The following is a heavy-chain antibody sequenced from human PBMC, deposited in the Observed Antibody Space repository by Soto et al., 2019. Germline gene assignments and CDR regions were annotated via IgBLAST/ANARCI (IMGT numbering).Heavy chain of an antibody. CDR3: ARAFGQGYYYERDGFYYFDF. V-gene: IGHV1-69*01. CDR1: GGTFNGFA. Sequence: QVQLVQSGAEVRKPGSSVKVSCKSSGGTFNGFAFSWVRQAPGEGLEWVGGIVPLNGSTTYTQKFRGRVAITADESAGTVYMKLSSLRSEDTAIYYCARAFGQGYYYERDGFYYFDFLGQGTVVSVSS. CDR2: IVPLNGST. D-gene: IGHD3-22*01. J-gene: IGHJ4*02.